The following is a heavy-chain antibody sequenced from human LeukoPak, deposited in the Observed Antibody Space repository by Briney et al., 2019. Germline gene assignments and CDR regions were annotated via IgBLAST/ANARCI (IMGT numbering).Heavy chain of an antibody. D-gene: IGHD2/OR15-2a*01. CDR3: AREDRPVIGNDAFDI. V-gene: IGHV3-74*01. CDR2: MSIDGTSR. Sequence: GGTLRLSCAGSGFRFSIYGMNWVRQAPGKGLVWVSRMSIDGTSRSYADSVKGRFTISRDSTKNTLYLQMNSLSVEDTAIYYCAREDRPVIGNDAFDIWGQGTMVTVSS. CDR1: GFRFSIYG. J-gene: IGHJ3*02.